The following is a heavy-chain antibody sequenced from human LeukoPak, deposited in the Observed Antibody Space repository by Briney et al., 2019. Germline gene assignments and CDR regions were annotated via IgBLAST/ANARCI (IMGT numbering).Heavy chain of an antibody. Sequence: PSETLSLTCSVSGASIRSYFWSWIRQSPGKGLEWVGYVYDNDISNFNPSLESRVTILVDRSKSQFSLKLRSVTAADTAVYYCARGLVLATDDAFDIWGPGTMVTVSS. D-gene: IGHD5-12*01. CDR2: VYDNDIS. J-gene: IGHJ3*02. CDR1: GASIRSYF. V-gene: IGHV4-59*01. CDR3: ARGLVLATDDAFDI.